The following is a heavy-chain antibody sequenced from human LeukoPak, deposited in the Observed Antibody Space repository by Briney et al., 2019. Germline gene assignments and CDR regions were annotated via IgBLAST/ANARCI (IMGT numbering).Heavy chain of an antibody. V-gene: IGHV4-34*01. CDR3: VRVGYSGGWYADY. D-gene: IGHD6-19*01. Sequence: SETLSLTCAAYGGSFSGYYWSWVRQPPGKGLEWIGEINHSGSTKYNPSLKSRVTISVDTSKNQFSLKLTSVTAADAAVYYCVRVGYSGGWYADYWGQGTLATVSS. J-gene: IGHJ4*02. CDR2: INHSGST. CDR1: GGSFSGYY.